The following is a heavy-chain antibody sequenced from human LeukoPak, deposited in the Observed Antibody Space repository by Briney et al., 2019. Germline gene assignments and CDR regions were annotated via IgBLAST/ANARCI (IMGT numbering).Heavy chain of an antibody. D-gene: IGHD6-19*01. CDR2: IYYSGST. V-gene: IGHV4-59*02. Sequence: SETLSLTCTVSGDSVTTYYWSWIRQPPGKGLEWIGYIYYSGSTNYNPSLKSRVTISVDTSKNQFSLKLSSVTAADTAVYYCARVNSSGWYWFDPWGQGTLVTVSS. J-gene: IGHJ5*02. CDR3: ARVNSSGWYWFDP. CDR1: GDSVTTYY.